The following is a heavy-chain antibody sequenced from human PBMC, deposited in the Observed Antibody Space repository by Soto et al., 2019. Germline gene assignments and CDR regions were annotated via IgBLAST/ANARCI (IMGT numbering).Heavy chain of an antibody. Sequence: GGSLRLSCAASGFTFSSYGMHWVRQAPGKGLEWVAVISYDGSNKYYADSVKGRFTISRDNSKNTLYLQMNSLRAEDTAVYYCAKDLGYDFWSGYYTDGMDVWGQGTTVTVSS. D-gene: IGHD3-3*01. J-gene: IGHJ6*02. V-gene: IGHV3-30*18. CDR3: AKDLGYDFWSGYYTDGMDV. CDR2: ISYDGSNK. CDR1: GFTFSSYG.